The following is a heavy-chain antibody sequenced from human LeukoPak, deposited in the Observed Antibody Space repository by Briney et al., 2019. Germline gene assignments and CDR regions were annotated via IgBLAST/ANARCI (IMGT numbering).Heavy chain of an antibody. CDR2: ISSSGSTI. D-gene: IGHD6-13*01. CDR1: GFTFSSYE. Sequence: GGSLRLSCAASGFTFSSYEMNWVRQAPGKGLEWVSYISSSGSTIYYADSVKGRFTISRGNAKNSLYLQMNSLRAEDTAVYYCARKRYSSSWYRGWRYFDYWGQGTLVTVPS. J-gene: IGHJ4*02. V-gene: IGHV3-48*03. CDR3: ARKRYSSSWYRGWRYFDY.